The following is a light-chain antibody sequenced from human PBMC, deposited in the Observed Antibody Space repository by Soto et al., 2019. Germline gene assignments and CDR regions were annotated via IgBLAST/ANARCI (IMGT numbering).Light chain of an antibody. Sequence: EIVLTQSPATLSLSPGERATLSCRASQSVRSYLAWYQQKPGQAPRLLIYYSSNTAAGIPARFSGSGSGTDFTLTISSLAPEDFAVYYCQHRSNWPPTFGGGTKVEIK. CDR1: QSVRSY. CDR2: YSS. J-gene: IGKJ4*01. V-gene: IGKV3-11*01. CDR3: QHRSNWPPT.